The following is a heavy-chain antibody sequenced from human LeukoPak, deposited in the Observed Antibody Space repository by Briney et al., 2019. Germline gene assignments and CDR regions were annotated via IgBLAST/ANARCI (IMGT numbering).Heavy chain of an antibody. V-gene: IGHV3-21*01. CDR3: TRQYYDFWSGFFTADYWFDY. Sequence: GGSLRLSCAASGFTFSSYSMNWVRQAPGKGLEWVSSISSSSSYIYYADSVKGRFTISRDNAENSLSLQMNSLRAEDSAVYYCTRQYYDFWSGFFTADYWFDYWGQGTLVTVSS. CDR2: ISSSSSYI. J-gene: IGHJ4*02. D-gene: IGHD3-3*01. CDR1: GFTFSSYS.